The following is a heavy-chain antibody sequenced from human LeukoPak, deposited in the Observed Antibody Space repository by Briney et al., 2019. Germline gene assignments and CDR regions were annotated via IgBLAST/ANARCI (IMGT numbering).Heavy chain of an antibody. V-gene: IGHV1-2*02. CDR1: GYTFTGYY. D-gene: IGHD5-24*01. CDR3: ARDGYNYEGFDY. CDR2: INPNSGGT. Sequence: ASVKVSCKASGYTFTGYYMHWVRQAPGQGLEWMGWINPNSGGTNYAQKFQGRVTMTRNTSISTAYMELSRLRSDDMAVYYCARDGYNYEGFDYWGQGTLVTVSS. J-gene: IGHJ4*02.